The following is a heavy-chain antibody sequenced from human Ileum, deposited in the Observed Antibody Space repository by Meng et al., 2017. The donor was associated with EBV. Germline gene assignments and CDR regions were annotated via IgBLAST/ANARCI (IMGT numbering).Heavy chain of an antibody. CDR3: ARRPGSPSSRFDY. CDR1: GFPLTSSGVG. V-gene: IGHV2-5*01. CDR2: IYWNDDK. Sequence: QIPLKVSGPSLVKPTQALTPACPFSGFPLTSSGVGVGWIRQPPGNALEWLALIYWNDDKRYSPSLKSRLTVTRDTSKNQVVLTLTNVDPVDTATYYCARRPGSPSSRFDYWGQGTLVTVSS. D-gene: IGHD6-6*01. J-gene: IGHJ4*02.